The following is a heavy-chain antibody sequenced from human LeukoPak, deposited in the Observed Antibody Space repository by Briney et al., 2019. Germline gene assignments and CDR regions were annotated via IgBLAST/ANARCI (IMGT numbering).Heavy chain of an antibody. J-gene: IGHJ4*02. D-gene: IGHD5-18*01. Sequence: GGSLRLSCAASGFTFDDYAMHWVRQAQGSGLEWLSGISWNSGSIAYEDPVKGRFTISRVDAKNSLYLQISSLRAEDMALYYCAKGGGSRYGYYFDYWGQGTLVTVSS. CDR1: GFTFDDYA. CDR3: AKGGGSRYGYYFDY. CDR2: ISWNSGSI. V-gene: IGHV3-9*03.